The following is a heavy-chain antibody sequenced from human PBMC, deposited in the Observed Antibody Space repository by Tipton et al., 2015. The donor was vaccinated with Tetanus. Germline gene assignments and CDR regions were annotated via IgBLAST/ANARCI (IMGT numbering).Heavy chain of an antibody. CDR3: ASATANSAFDF. J-gene: IGHJ4*02. Sequence: QVQLVQSGAEVKKPGASVKVSCTASGYTFTGNYIHWVRQVPGQRLEWMAWINPNSGGTDFARKFQGRVTVTRDTSISTAYMELSGRRSDDTAVYFCASATANSAFDFWGQGTRVIVSS. CDR2: INPNSGGT. D-gene: IGHD2-21*02. CDR1: GYTFTGNY. V-gene: IGHV1-2*02.